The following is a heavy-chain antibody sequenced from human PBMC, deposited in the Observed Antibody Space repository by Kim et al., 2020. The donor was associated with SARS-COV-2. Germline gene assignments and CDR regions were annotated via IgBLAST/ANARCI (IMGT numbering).Heavy chain of an antibody. Sequence: YAQKFQGRVTMTRDTSISTAYMELSRLRSDDTAVYYCARVNWNYYPQLDYWGQGTLVTVSS. V-gene: IGHV1-2*02. CDR3: ARVNWNYYPQLDY. J-gene: IGHJ4*02. D-gene: IGHD1-7*01.